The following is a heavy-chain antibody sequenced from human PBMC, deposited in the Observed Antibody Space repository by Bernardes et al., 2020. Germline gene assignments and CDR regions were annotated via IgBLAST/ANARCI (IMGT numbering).Heavy chain of an antibody. D-gene: IGHD6-19*01. CDR3: ARETNSAVAGIIDY. CDR1: GFTFSNYG. J-gene: IGHJ4*02. CDR2: ISSSSSYI. V-gene: IGHV3-21*01. Sequence: GSLRLSCAASGFTFSNYGMNWVRQAPGKGLEWVSSISSSSSYIYYSDTMKGRFTISRDNAKNSLYLQMNSLRAEDTAVYYCARETNSAVAGIIDYWGQGTLVTVSS.